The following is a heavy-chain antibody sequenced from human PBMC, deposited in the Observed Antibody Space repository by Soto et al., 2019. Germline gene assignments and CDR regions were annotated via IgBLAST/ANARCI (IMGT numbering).Heavy chain of an antibody. CDR2: ISSSSSYI. J-gene: IGHJ6*02. Sequence: EVQLVESGGGLVKPGGSPRLSCAASGFTFSRYSMNWFRQAPGQGLEWVSSISSSSSYIYYADSVKGRFTISRDNAKNSLYLQMNSLRAEDTAVYYCARETQLVTDGMDVWGQGTTVTVS. V-gene: IGHV3-21*01. CDR3: ARETQLVTDGMDV. CDR1: GFTFSRYS. D-gene: IGHD3-9*01.